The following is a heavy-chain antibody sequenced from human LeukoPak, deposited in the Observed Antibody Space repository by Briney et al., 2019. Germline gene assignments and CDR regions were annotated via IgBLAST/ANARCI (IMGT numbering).Heavy chain of an antibody. CDR2: IRYDGSNK. CDR1: GFTFSSYG. D-gene: IGHD3-10*01. J-gene: IGHJ4*02. Sequence: GGSLRLSCAASGFTFSSYGMHWVRQAPGKGLEWVAFIRYDGSNKYYADSVKGRFTISRDNSKNTLYLQMNSLRAEDTAVYYCAKDPFGELNYFDYWGQGTLVTVSS. V-gene: IGHV3-30*02. CDR3: AKDPFGELNYFDY.